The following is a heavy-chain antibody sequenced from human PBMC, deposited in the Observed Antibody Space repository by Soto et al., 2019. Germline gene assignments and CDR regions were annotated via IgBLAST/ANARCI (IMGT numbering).Heavy chain of an antibody. CDR1: GFTFSTYA. D-gene: IGHD3-9*01. CDR3: ARPRAIRFYYYAMDV. CDR2: ISYDGVYE. J-gene: IGHJ6*02. Sequence: QVQLVESGGGVVQPGRSLRLSCAASGFTFSTYAIHWVRQAPGKGLEWVVVISYDGVYEHYADSVKGRFTISRDNSKKMLYLQMDSLRPEDTAVYYCARPRAIRFYYYAMDVWGQGTTVTVSS. V-gene: IGHV3-30-3*01.